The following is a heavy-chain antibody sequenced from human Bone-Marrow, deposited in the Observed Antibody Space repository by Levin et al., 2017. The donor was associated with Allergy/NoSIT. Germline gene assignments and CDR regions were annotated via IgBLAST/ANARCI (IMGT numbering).Heavy chain of an antibody. D-gene: IGHD3-16*01. CDR2: IKPDGSEG. Sequence: GGSLRLSCAASGFTFSSFWMHWVRQAPGKGLEWVAGIKPDGSEGYYVDSVKGRFTISRDNAKNSLYLQMNSLRVEDTAVYYCTRVWDGFDYWGQGTLVTVSS. J-gene: IGHJ4*02. CDR1: GFTFSSFW. CDR3: TRVWDGFDY. V-gene: IGHV3-7*01.